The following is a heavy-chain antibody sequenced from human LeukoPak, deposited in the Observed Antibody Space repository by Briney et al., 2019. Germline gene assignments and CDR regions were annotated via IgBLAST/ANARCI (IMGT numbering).Heavy chain of an antibody. J-gene: IGHJ4*02. CDR1: GFTFSSYA. V-gene: IGHV3-23*01. CDR2: ISGSGGST. CDR3: AKRRSRALNSNNLDY. D-gene: IGHD4-11*01. Sequence: RPGGSLRLSCAASGFTFSSYAMSWVRQAPGKGLEWVSAISGSGGSTYYADSVKGRFTISRDNSKNTLYLQMNSLRAEDTAVYYCAKRRSRALNSNNLDYWGQGTLVTVSS.